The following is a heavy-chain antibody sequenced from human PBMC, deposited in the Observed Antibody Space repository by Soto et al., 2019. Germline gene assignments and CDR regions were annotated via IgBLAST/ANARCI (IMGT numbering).Heavy chain of an antibody. Sequence: QVQLQESGPGLVKPSQTLSLTCTVSGGSISSGGYYWSWIRQHPGKGLEWIGFIYYSGSTYYNPSLKSRVTISVDTSKNQFSLKLSCVTAADTAVYYCARRQQLGNSYYYYYGMDVWGQGTTVTVSS. CDR3: ARRQQLGNSYYYYYGMDV. CDR1: GGSISSGGYY. J-gene: IGHJ6*02. V-gene: IGHV4-31*03. CDR2: IYYSGST. D-gene: IGHD6-13*01.